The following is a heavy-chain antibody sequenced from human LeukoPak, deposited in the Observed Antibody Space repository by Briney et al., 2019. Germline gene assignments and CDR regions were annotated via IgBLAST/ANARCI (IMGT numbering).Heavy chain of an antibody. D-gene: IGHD1-1*01. J-gene: IGHJ6*03. Sequence: GESLKISCRGSGYTFATYWIGWVRQMPGKGLEWMGIIYPGDSDTRYSPSFQGQITLSAGKSISTAYLQWSSLKASDTAMYFCARGGAPTGTYFYYYYMNVWGTGTTVTVSS. CDR1: GYTFATYW. CDR2: IYPGDSDT. V-gene: IGHV5-51*01. CDR3: ARGGAPTGTYFYYYYMNV.